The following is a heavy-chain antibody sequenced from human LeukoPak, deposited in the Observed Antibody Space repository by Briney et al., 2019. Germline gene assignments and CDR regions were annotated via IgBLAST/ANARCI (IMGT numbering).Heavy chain of an antibody. CDR2: IYYSGIT. J-gene: IGHJ6*03. CDR1: GGSISSYY. V-gene: IGHV4-59*01. CDR3: ARWLGTAGYYYYYMDV. Sequence: PSETLSLTCTVSGGSISSYYWSWIRQPPGKGLEWIGYIYYSGITNYNPSFKSRVTMSVDTSKNQFSLKLSSVTAADTAVYYCARWLGTAGYYYYYMDVWGKGTTVTVSS. D-gene: IGHD1-1*01.